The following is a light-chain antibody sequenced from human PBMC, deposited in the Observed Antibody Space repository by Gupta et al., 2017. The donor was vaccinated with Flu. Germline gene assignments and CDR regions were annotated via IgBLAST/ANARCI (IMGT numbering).Light chain of an antibody. J-gene: IGLJ1*01. Sequence: QSVLTQPPSASRTPGQRVTVSCSGSSSNIGDNTVNWYQQRPGTAPKLRIYINNQRPSGVPDRFSGSKSGTSVALAISGLQSEDEAEYYCAAWDDSLSSFVFGTGTKVTVL. V-gene: IGLV1-44*01. CDR3: AAWDDSLSSFV. CDR2: INN. CDR1: SSNIGDNT.